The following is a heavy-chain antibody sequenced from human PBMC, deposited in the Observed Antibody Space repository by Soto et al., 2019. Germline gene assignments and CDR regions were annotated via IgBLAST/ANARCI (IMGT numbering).Heavy chain of an antibody. CDR1: GGSISSGDYY. Sequence: QVQLQESGPGLVKPSQTLSLTCTVSGGSISSGDYYWSWIRQPPGKGLEWIGDIYYSGSTYYNPSLPSRVTIYVDTSKNQFSLKLSSVTAADTAVYYCARGIYDSSGYYYVGAPYFDYWGQGTLVTVSS. CDR3: ARGIYDSSGYYYVGAPYFDY. CDR2: IYYSGST. V-gene: IGHV4-30-4*01. D-gene: IGHD3-22*01. J-gene: IGHJ4*02.